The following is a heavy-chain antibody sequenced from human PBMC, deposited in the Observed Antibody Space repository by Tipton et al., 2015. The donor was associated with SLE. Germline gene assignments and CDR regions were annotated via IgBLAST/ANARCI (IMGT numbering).Heavy chain of an antibody. CDR3: ARDVRVGAGYFPDY. V-gene: IGHV3-72*01. CDR1: GFIFSDHY. CDR2: SRDKAHSYTT. D-gene: IGHD5-12*01. J-gene: IGHJ4*02. Sequence: SLRLSCAASGFIFSDHYMEWVRQAPGKGLEWVGRSRDKAHSYTTEYAPSLRGRFSISRDDSDNSVSLQMDSLKTEDTAVYYCARDVRVGAGYFPDYWGQGALVTVSS.